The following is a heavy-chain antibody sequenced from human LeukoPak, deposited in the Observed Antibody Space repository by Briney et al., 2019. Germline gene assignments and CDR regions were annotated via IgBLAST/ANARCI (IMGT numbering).Heavy chain of an antibody. D-gene: IGHD6-19*01. CDR1: GYTFTGYY. CDR3: ARRGVGSGALPTL. Sequence: ASVKVSCKASGYTFTGYYMHWVRQAPGQGLEWMGWINPNSGGTNYAQKFQGRVTMTRDTSISTAYMELRSLRSDDTAVYYCARRGVGSGALPTLWGQGTLVTVSS. CDR2: INPNSGGT. V-gene: IGHV1-2*02. J-gene: IGHJ4*02.